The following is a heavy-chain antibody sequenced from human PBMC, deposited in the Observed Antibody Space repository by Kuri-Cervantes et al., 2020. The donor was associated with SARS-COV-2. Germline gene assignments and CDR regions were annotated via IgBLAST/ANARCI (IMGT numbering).Heavy chain of an antibody. D-gene: IGHD1-26*01. V-gene: IGHV5-51*01. J-gene: IGHJ4*02. CDR2: IYSGDSDT. CDR1: EYSFTSYW. CDR3: ARQASIVGATTGFDY. Sequence: GGSLRLSCKGSEYSFTSYWIGWVRQMPGKGLEWMGIIYSGDSDTRYSPSFQGQVTISADKSISTAYLQWSSLKASDTAMYYCARQASIVGATTGFDYWGQGTLVTVSS.